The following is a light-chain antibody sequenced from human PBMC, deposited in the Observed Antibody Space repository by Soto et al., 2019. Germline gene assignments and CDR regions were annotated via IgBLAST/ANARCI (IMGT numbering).Light chain of an antibody. Sequence: QSALTQPPSASGSPGQSVTISCTGTSSDVGGYNYVSWYQQHPGKAPKLMIYEVSKRPSGVPDRFSGSKSGNTASLTVSGLRVEVEVFYYCGSYEGSNISPFVSGTGTKVTV. J-gene: IGLJ1*01. CDR1: SSDVGGYNY. V-gene: IGLV2-8*01. CDR3: GSYEGSNISPFV. CDR2: EVS.